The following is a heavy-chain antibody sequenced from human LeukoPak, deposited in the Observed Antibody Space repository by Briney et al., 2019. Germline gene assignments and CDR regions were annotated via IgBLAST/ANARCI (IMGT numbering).Heavy chain of an antibody. CDR3: ARAIRLGYSSGPNWFDP. J-gene: IGHJ5*02. V-gene: IGHV1-18*01. CDR1: XYTFTSYG. D-gene: IGHD6-19*01. Sequence: ASVXXXXXXSXYTFTSYGIXXVRQAPGQGLXXXGXISAYNGNTNYAQKLQGRVTMTTDTSTSTAYMELRSLRSDDTAVYYCARAIRLGYSSGPNWFDPWGQGTLVTVSS. CDR2: ISAYNGNT.